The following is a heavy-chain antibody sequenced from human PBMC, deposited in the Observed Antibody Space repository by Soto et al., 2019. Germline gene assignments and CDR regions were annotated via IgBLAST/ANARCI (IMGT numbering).Heavy chain of an antibody. V-gene: IGHV4-59*08. D-gene: IGHD4-17*01. CDR2: IYYTGST. J-gene: IGHJ4*02. CDR3: ARNMVTYGDYVRGFDF. CDR1: GGSISNYY. Sequence: QVQLQESGPGLVKPSETLSLICTVSGGSISNYYWSWIRQPPGKGLEWIGDIYYTGSTKNSPSLESRATLSVDTSKNQFSLNLSAVTAADTAIYYCARNMVTYGDYVRGFDFWGQGTLVTVSS.